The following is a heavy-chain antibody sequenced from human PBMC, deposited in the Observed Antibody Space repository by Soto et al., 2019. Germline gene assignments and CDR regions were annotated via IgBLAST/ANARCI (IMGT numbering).Heavy chain of an antibody. CDR2: ISYDGSNK. D-gene: IGHD3-10*01. CDR1: GFTFSSYG. V-gene: IGHV3-30*18. CDR3: AKELLLWFGDVYYGMDV. J-gene: IGHJ6*02. Sequence: GESLKISCAASGFTFSSYGMHLVRQAPGKGLEWVAVISYDGSNKYYADSVKGRFTISRDNSKNTLYLQMNSLRAEDTAVYYCAKELLLWFGDVYYGMDVWGQGTTVTVSS.